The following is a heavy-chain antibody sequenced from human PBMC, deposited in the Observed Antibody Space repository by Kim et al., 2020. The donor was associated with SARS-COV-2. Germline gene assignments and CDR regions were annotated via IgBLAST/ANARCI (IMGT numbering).Heavy chain of an antibody. V-gene: IGHV4-31*03. CDR2: IYYSGST. Sequence: SETLSLTCTVSGGSISSGGYYWSWIRQHPGKGLEWIGYIYYSGSTYYNPSLKSRVTISVDTSKNQFSLKLSSVTAADTAVYYCARYTRGPLTGYFYWGQGTLVTVSS. J-gene: IGHJ4*02. CDR1: GGSISSGGYY. D-gene: IGHD3-9*01. CDR3: ARYTRGPLTGYFY.